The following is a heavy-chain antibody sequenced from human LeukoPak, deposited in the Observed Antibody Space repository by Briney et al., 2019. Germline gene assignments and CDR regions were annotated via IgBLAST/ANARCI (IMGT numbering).Heavy chain of an antibody. V-gene: IGHV4-4*07. CDR2: IYSTGSS. J-gene: IGHJ4*02. CDR1: GGSISSNYY. D-gene: IGHD1-26*01. Sequence: PSETLSLTCTVSGGSISSNYYWNWIRQPAGKGLEWIGRIYSTGSSYYNASLKSRVTMSVDTSKNQFSLKLSSVTAADTAVYYCARVNTDSGSYPFDYWGQGTLVTVSS. CDR3: ARVNTDSGSYPFDY.